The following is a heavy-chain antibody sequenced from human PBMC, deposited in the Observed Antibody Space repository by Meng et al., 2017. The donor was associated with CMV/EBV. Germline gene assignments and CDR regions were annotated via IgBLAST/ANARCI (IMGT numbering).Heavy chain of an antibody. D-gene: IGHD5-24*01. J-gene: IGHJ6*02. CDR3: ARGVEMATLNYYGMDV. CDR1: GGSISSYY. V-gene: IGHV4-59*01. Sequence: SETLSLTCTVSGGSISSYYWSWIRQPPGKGLEWIGYIYYSGSTNYNPSLKSRVTISVDTSKNQFSLKLSSVTAADTAVYYCARGVEMATLNYYGMDVWGQGTTVTVSS. CDR2: IYYSGST.